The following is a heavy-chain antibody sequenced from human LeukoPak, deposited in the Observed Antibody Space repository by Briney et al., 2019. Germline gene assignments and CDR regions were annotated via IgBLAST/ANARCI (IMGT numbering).Heavy chain of an antibody. CDR3: AKRNDSGGNLVDL. D-gene: IGHD3-22*01. V-gene: IGHV4-39*02. Sequence: SETLSLTCTVSGGSIRSGSHYWAWIRQPPGKGLEWIGSIYYSGSTYYNPSLENRVTISIDTSKSHFSLKLSSLSAADTSVYYCAKRNDSGGNLVDLWGQGTLVTVS. CDR1: GGSIRSGSHY. CDR2: IYYSGST. J-gene: IGHJ4*02.